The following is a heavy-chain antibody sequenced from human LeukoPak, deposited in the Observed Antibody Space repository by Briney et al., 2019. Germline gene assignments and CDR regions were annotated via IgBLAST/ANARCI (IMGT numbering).Heavy chain of an antibody. CDR3: ARVGVGRKTLIPDFDY. CDR1: GFTFSSYS. Sequence: PGGSLRLSCAASGFTFSSYSMNWVRQAPGKGLEWVSSISTSSIYIYYADSVKGRFTISRHNAKKSLYLQMNSLRAEDTAVYYCARVGVGRKTLIPDFDYWGQGTLVTVSS. D-gene: IGHD3-22*01. J-gene: IGHJ4*02. CDR2: ISTSSIYI. V-gene: IGHV3-21*01.